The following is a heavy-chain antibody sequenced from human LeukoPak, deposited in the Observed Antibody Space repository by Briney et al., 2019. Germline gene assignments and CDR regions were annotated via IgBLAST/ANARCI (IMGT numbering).Heavy chain of an antibody. J-gene: IGHJ4*02. CDR2: IWYDGSNK. CDR1: GFTFSSYG. D-gene: IGHD3-22*01. CDR3: ARNVYYYDDHHLDS. Sequence: PGGSLRLSCAASGFTFSSYGMHWVRQAPGKGLEGVAVIWYDGSNKYYADSVKGRFTISRDNSKNTLYLQMNSLRAEDTAVYYCARNVYYYDDHHLDSWGQGTLVTVSP. V-gene: IGHV3-33*01.